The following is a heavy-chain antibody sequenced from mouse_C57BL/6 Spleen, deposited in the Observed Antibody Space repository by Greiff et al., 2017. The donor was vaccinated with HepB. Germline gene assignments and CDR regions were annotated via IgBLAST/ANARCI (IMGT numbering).Heavy chain of an antibody. Sequence: EVQLQQSGTVLARPGASVKMSCKTSGYTFTSYWMHWVKQRPGQGLEWIGAIYPGNSDTSYNQKFKGKAKLTAVTSASTAYMELSSLTNEDSAVYYCTTIYYGNYEDAMDYWGQGTSVTVSS. V-gene: IGHV1-5*01. J-gene: IGHJ4*01. CDR3: TTIYYGNYEDAMDY. D-gene: IGHD2-1*01. CDR1: GYTFTSYW. CDR2: IYPGNSDT.